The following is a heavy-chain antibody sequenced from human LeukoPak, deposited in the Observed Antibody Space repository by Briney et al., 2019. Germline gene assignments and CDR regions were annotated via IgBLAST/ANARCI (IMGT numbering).Heavy chain of an antibody. J-gene: IGHJ4*02. CDR1: GGSISSYY. CDR3: ARERAVTTYYYFDY. V-gene: IGHV4-59*01. CDR2: IYYSGST. Sequence: SETLSLPCTVSGGSISSYYWSWIRQPPGKGLEWIGYIYYSGSTNYNPSLKSRVTISVDTSKNQFSLKLSSVTAADTAVYYCARERAVTTYYYFDYWGQGTLVTVSS. D-gene: IGHD4-17*01.